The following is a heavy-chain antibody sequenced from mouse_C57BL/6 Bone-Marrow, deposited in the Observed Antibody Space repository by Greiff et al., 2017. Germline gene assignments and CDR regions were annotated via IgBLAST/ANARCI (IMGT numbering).Heavy chain of an antibody. Sequence: EVKVVESGGGLVQSGRSLRLSCATSGFTFSDFYMEWVRQAPGKGLEWIAASRNKANDYTTEYSASVKGRFIVSRDTSQSVHYLQMNALRAEDTAIYYCARDAWTNYYGSSHWYFDVWGTGTTVTVSS. V-gene: IGHV7-1*01. CDR2: SRNKANDYTT. D-gene: IGHD1-1*01. CDR1: GFTFSDFY. CDR3: ARDAWTNYYGSSHWYFDV. J-gene: IGHJ1*03.